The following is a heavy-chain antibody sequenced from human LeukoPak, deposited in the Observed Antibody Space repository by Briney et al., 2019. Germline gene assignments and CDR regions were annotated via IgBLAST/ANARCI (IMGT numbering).Heavy chain of an antibody. CDR1: GFTFSSYT. Sequence: GRSLRLSCAASGFTFSSYTLHWVRQAPGKGLEWVAVITYDGSNKYYADSVKGRFTISRDNSKNTLYLQMNSLRAEDTAVYYCASTHPVQLERGPVDYWGQGTLVTVSS. V-gene: IGHV3-30-3*01. CDR2: ITYDGSNK. J-gene: IGHJ4*02. D-gene: IGHD1-1*01. CDR3: ASTHPVQLERGPVDY.